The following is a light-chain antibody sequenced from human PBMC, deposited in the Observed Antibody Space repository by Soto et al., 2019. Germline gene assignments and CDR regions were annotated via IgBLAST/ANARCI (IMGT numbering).Light chain of an antibody. Sequence: EIQMTQSPSSLSTSVCSRITIICRASQSISRYLNWYQHKPGKAPTLLINAASSLERGVPSRFSGGGSGTDFTLNISSLQPDDFATYYCQQNYRATPWTFGQGTKVDIK. J-gene: IGKJ1*01. CDR1: QSISRY. CDR2: AAS. CDR3: QQNYRATPWT. V-gene: IGKV1-39*01.